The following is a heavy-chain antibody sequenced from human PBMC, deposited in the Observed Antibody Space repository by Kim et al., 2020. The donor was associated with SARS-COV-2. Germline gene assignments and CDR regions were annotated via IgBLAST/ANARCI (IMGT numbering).Heavy chain of an antibody. CDR3: TTESVKELRYFDWLLLPFDY. V-gene: IGHV3-15*01. Sequence: GSLRLSCAASGFTFSNAWMSWVRQAPGKGLEWFGRIKSKTDGGTTDYAAPVKGRFTISRDDSKNTLYLQMNSLKTEDTAVYYCTTESVKELRYFDWLLLPFDYWGQGTLVTVSS. CDR1: GFTFSNAW. D-gene: IGHD3-9*01. CDR2: IKSKTDGGTT. J-gene: IGHJ4*02.